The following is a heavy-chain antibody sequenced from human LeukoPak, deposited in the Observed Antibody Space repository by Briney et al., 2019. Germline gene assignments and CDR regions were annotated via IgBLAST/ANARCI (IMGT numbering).Heavy chain of an antibody. Sequence: SETLSLTCIGSSDSVNTYYCSWIRQPPGKGLDWIGSIYYSGNTYCNPYLKSRVTISVDTSKKQFSLKLSSVTAADTAVYYCARSWMVGEGPFDIWGQGTLVTVSS. CDR1: SDSVNTYY. J-gene: IGHJ3*02. CDR3: ARSWMVGEGPFDI. V-gene: IGHV4-59*05. CDR2: IYYSGNT. D-gene: IGHD3-16*01.